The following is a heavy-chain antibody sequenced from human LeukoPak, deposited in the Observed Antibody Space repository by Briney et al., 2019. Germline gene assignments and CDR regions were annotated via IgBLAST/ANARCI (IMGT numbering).Heavy chain of an antibody. D-gene: IGHD4-17*01. CDR2: ISYDGSNK. J-gene: IGHJ5*02. CDR1: GFTFSSYA. V-gene: IGHV3-30*15. CDR3: ARDSFLTTVTTLTWFDP. Sequence: GGSLRLSCAASGFTFSSYAMHWVRQAPGKGLEWVAVISYDGSNKYYADSVKGRFTISRDNSKNTLYLQMSSLRAEDTAVYYCARDSFLTTVTTLTWFDPWGQGTLVTVSS.